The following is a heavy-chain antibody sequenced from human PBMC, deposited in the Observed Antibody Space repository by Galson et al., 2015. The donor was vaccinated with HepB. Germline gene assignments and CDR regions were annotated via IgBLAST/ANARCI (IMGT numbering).Heavy chain of an antibody. CDR1: GDTLRSYT. CDR3: ARDDPYCSGASCYFGY. J-gene: IGHJ4*02. D-gene: IGHD2-15*01. CDR2: IVPSFGVP. V-gene: IGHV1-69*10. Sequence: SVKVSCKASGDTLRSYTLTWVRQAPGQGLEWMGGIVPSFGVPSYAPRFQDRVTITADKSTNTAYMELSGLTSEDTAVYYCARDDPYCSGASCYFGYWGQGTLVTVSS.